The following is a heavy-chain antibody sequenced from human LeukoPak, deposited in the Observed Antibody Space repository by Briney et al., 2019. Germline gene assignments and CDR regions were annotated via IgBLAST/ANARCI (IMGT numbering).Heavy chain of an antibody. CDR3: ARLPNYDILTGVVRAFDI. CDR1: GGSISSYY. V-gene: IGHV4-59*01. J-gene: IGHJ3*02. CDR2: IYYSGST. Sequence: SETLSLTCTVSGGSISSYYWSWIRQPPGKGLEWIGYIYYSGSTSYNPSLKSRVTISVDTSKEQFSLKLSSVTAADTAVYYCARLPNYDILTGVVRAFDIWGQGTMVTVSS. D-gene: IGHD3-9*01.